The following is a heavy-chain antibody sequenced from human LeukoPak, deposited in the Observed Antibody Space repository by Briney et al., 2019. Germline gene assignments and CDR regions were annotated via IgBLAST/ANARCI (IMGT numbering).Heavy chain of an antibody. V-gene: IGHV4-38-2*02. Sequence: SETLSLTCTVSGYSISSGYYWGWIRQPPGKGLEWIGSIYHSGSTYYNPSLKSRVTISVDTSKNQFSLKLNSVTAPDTAVYYCARLIGLGEVSPYFDFWGQGRLVTVSS. CDR3: ARLIGLGEVSPYFDF. CDR2: IYHSGST. D-gene: IGHD3-16*02. J-gene: IGHJ4*02. CDR1: GYSISSGYY.